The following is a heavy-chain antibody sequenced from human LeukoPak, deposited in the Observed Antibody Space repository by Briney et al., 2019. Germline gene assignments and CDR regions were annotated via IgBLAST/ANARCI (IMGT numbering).Heavy chain of an antibody. J-gene: IGHJ3*02. CDR1: GGSISSSSYY. Sequence: SETLSLTCTVSGGSISSSSYYWGWIRQPPGKGLEWIGSIYYSGSTYYNPSLKSRVTISVDTSKNQFSLKLSSVTAADTAVYYCARWAYYSGGSCPPGAFDIWGQGTMVTVSS. CDR3: ARWAYYSGGSCPPGAFDI. CDR2: IYYSGST. D-gene: IGHD2-15*01. V-gene: IGHV4-39*01.